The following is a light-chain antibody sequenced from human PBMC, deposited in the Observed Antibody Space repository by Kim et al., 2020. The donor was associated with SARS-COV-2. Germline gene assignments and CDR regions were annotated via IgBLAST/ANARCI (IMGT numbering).Light chain of an antibody. CDR2: DAS. Sequence: EIVLTQSPGTLSLSPGERATLSCWASQSVSSNSLAWYQQTPGQAPRLLIYDASSRATGIPDRFSGGGSGTDFTLTISRLEPEDFAVYYCQQYGSSPCTFGQGTKLEI. CDR1: QSVSSNS. V-gene: IGKV3-20*01. J-gene: IGKJ2*02. CDR3: QQYGSSPCT.